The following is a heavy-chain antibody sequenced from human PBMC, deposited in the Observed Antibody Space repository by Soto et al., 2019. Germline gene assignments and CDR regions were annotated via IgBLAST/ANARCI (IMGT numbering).Heavy chain of an antibody. Sequence: PGGSLRLSCAASGFTFSNAWMTWVRQAPGKGLEWVGRIQRKPDGGTTDYAAPVKGRFTISRDDSKHTLYLQMNSLKTEDTAVYYCTTDRFGEWYHYYGMDVWGQGNTVTVSS. D-gene: IGHD3-10*01. CDR2: IQRKPDGGTT. CDR1: GFTFSNAW. J-gene: IGHJ6*02. V-gene: IGHV3-15*01. CDR3: TTDRFGEWYHYYGMDV.